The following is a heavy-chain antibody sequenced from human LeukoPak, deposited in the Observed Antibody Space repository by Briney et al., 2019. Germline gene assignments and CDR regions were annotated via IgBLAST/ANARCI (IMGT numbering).Heavy chain of an antibody. J-gene: IGHJ6*03. CDR1: GYTFTGYY. CDR3: ARGATVGGMYYYYYMDV. Sequence: VASVKVSCKASGYTFTGYYMHWVRQAPGQGLEWMGWINPNSGGTNYAQKFQGRVTMTRDTSISTAYMGLSRLRSDDTAVYYCARGATVGGMYYYYYMDVWGKGTTVTVSS. CDR2: INPNSGGT. D-gene: IGHD3-10*01. V-gene: IGHV1-2*02.